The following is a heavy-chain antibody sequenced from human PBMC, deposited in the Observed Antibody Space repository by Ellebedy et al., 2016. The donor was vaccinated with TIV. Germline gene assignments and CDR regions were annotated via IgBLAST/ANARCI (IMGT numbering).Heavy chain of an antibody. CDR2: ISWNSGSI. D-gene: IGHD1-26*01. CDR1: GFTVSSNY. J-gene: IGHJ5*02. CDR3: AKSRSISGSYLRFNP. Sequence: SLKISXAASGFTVSSNYMSWVRQAPGKGLEWVSGISWNSGSIGYADSVKGRFTISRDNAKNSLYLQMNSLRAEDTALYYCAKSRSISGSYLRFNPWGQGTLVTVSS. V-gene: IGHV3-9*01.